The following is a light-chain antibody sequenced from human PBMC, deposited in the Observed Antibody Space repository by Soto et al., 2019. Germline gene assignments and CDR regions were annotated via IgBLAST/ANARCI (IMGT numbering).Light chain of an antibody. CDR3: QQYDHSPRT. CDR2: GAS. Sequence: EIVLTQSPGTLSLSPGERATLSCRASQSVNSDYLAGDQQKPGQGPRVLMYGASNRATGIPDRFSGCGSATAFPLPISRPEPEDFAVYYCQQYDHSPRTFGQGTKVEI. J-gene: IGKJ1*01. V-gene: IGKV3-20*01. CDR1: QSVNSDY.